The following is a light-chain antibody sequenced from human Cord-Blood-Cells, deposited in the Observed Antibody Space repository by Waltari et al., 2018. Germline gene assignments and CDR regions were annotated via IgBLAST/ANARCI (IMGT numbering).Light chain of an antibody. CDR1: SSNIGAGYD. V-gene: IGLV1-40*01. CDR3: QSYDSSLSGSV. CDR2: GNI. Sequence: QSVLPPPPSVSGAPAQRVTISCTGSSSNIGAGYDVHWYQQLPGTAPKLLISGNINRPSGVPDRFSGSKSGTSASLAITGLQAEDEADYYCQSYDSSLSGSVFGGGTKLTVL. J-gene: IGLJ3*02.